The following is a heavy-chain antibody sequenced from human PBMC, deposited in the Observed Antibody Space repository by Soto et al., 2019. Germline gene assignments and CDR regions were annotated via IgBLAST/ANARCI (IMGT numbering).Heavy chain of an antibody. D-gene: IGHD2-2*01. CDR1: GFTFSSYS. J-gene: IGHJ6*02. Sequence: GGSLRLSCAASGFTFSSYSMNWVRQAPGKGLEWVSYISSSSSTIYYADSVKGRFTISRDNAKNSLYLQMNSLRDEDTAVYYCARDERDIVLVPAAMSYYYYGMDVWGQGTTVTVSS. V-gene: IGHV3-48*02. CDR3: ARDERDIVLVPAAMSYYYYGMDV. CDR2: ISSSSSTI.